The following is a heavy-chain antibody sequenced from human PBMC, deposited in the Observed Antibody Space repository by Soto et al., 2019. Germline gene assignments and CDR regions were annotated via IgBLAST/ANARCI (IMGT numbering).Heavy chain of an antibody. D-gene: IGHD3-22*01. CDR3: ARLYNDSSCHPY. Sequence: QVQLVQSGAEVKKPGSSVKVSCKVSGGPFSSYAISWVRQAPGQGLEWMGGIIPIFGTANYAQKFQGRVTITADKSTSTSYMELSSLRSEDTAVDYWARLYNDSSCHPYWGQGTLVTVSS. CDR2: IIPIFGTA. V-gene: IGHV1-69*06. CDR1: GGPFSSYA. J-gene: IGHJ4*02.